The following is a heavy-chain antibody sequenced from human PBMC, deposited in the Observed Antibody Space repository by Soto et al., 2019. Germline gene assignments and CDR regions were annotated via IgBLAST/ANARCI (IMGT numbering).Heavy chain of an antibody. J-gene: IGHJ3*02. CDR2: IYYSGST. D-gene: IGHD3-22*01. V-gene: IGHV4-59*01. CDR1: GGSISSYY. Sequence: SETLSLTCTVSGGSISSYYWSWIRQPPGKGLEWSGYIYYSGSTNYNPSLKSRVTISVDTSKNQFSLKLSSVTAADTAVYYCARDLTYYDSSATAGAFDIWGQGTMVTVSS. CDR3: ARDLTYYDSSATAGAFDI.